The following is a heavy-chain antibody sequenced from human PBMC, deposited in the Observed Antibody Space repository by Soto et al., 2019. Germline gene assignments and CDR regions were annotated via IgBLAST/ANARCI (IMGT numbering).Heavy chain of an antibody. Sequence: GESLKISCKGSGYSFTSYWIGWVRQMPGKGLEWMGIIYPGDSDTRYSPSFQGQVTISADKSISTAYLQWSSLKASDTAMYYCASHSNSAYYYYGMDVWGQGTTVTVSS. CDR2: IYPGDSDT. CDR3: ASHSNSAYYYYGMDV. D-gene: IGHD6-13*01. CDR1: GYSFTSYW. J-gene: IGHJ6*02. V-gene: IGHV5-51*01.